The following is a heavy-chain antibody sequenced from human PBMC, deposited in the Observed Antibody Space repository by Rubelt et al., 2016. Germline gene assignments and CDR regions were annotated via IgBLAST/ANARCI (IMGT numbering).Heavy chain of an antibody. V-gene: IGHV3-66*01. CDR2: LYSGGNT. J-gene: IGHJ4*02. CDR1: GFTVSSNY. CDR3: AKDATV. Sequence: EVHLVQSGGGLVQPGGSLRLSCAASGFTVSSNYMSWVRQAPGKGLEWVSVLYSGGNTYYADSVQDRFTISRDSSKNTLYLQMNSLRAEDTAVYYCAKDATVWGQGTLVTVSS. D-gene: IGHD4-17*01.